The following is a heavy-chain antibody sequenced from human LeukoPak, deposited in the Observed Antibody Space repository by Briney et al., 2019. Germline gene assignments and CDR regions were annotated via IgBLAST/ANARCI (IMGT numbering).Heavy chain of an antibody. CDR3: AKDSVWFGDLLGGMDV. CDR2: ISYDGNDK. D-gene: IGHD3-10*01. CDR1: GFSFSDYW. V-gene: IGHV3-30*18. Sequence: GGSLRLSCAASGFSFSDYWMHWVRQAPGKGLEWVAVISYDGNDKYYADSVKGRFTISRDISKNTLYLQMNTLRTEDTAVYYCAKDSVWFGDLLGGMDVWGQGTTVTVSS. J-gene: IGHJ6*02.